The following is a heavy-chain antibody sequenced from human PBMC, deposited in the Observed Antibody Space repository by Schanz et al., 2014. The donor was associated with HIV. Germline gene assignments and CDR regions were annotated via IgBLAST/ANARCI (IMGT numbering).Heavy chain of an antibody. D-gene: IGHD3-16*01. CDR2: ITESGGRT. V-gene: IGHV3-21*01. CDR1: GFTFNSYG. Sequence: VQLVESGGGVVQPGRSLRVSCAASGFTFNSYGMHWVRQAPGKGLEWVSSITESGGRTYYADSVNGRFTISRDNAANSLFLQMNSLRAEDTAVYYCARDGGEVWGQGTTVTVSS. CDR3: ARDGGEV. J-gene: IGHJ6*02.